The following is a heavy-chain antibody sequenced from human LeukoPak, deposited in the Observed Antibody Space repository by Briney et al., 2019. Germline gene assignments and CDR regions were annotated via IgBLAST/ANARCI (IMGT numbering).Heavy chain of an antibody. CDR3: ARSSADLYYYYYMDV. J-gene: IGHJ6*03. D-gene: IGHD3-10*01. CDR2: INGDGSNI. Sequence: GGSLRLSCVASGFTFSSYWMHWVRQDPRKGLVWVSRINGDGSNINYADSVRGRFTISRDNAKNSLYLQMNSLRAEDTAVYYCARSSADLYYYYYMDVWGKGTTVTVSS. CDR1: GFTFSSYW. V-gene: IGHV3-74*01.